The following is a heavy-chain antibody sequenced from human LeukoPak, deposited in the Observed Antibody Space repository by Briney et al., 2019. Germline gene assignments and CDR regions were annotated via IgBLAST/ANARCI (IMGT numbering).Heavy chain of an antibody. CDR3: ARTLAPRVSRAFDI. D-gene: IGHD6-13*01. CDR1: GYTFTSYD. J-gene: IGHJ3*02. CDR2: MNPNSGNT. V-gene: IGHV1-8*01. Sequence: ASVKVSCKASGYTFTSYDIYWVRQATGQGLEWMGWMNPNSGNTGYAQKFQGRVTMTRNTSISTAYMELSSLRSEDTAVYYCARTLAPRVSRAFDIWGQGTMVTVSS.